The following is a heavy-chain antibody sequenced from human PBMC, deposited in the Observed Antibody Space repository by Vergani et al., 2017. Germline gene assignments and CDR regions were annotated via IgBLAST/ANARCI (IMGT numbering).Heavy chain of an antibody. D-gene: IGHD5-18*01. CDR1: GYTFTSYD. CDR3: ARDTAPIWFDP. V-gene: IGHV1-8*01. J-gene: IGHJ5*02. CDR2: MNPNSGNT. Sequence: QVQLVQSGAEVKKPGASVKVSCKASGYTFTSYDIHWVRQATGQGLEWMGWMNPNSGNTGYAQKYKGRVNMTRNTAISTAYMERSSLRSEDTAVYYCARDTAPIWFDPWGEGRLVTVSS.